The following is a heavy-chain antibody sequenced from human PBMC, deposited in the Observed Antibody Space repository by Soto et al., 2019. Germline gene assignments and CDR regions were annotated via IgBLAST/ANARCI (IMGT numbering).Heavy chain of an antibody. J-gene: IGHJ5*02. Sequence: QGQLHESGGGVVHPGTSLRLSCAASGLTFSSSAMHWVRQAPGKGLEWVAMISHDGSHEYYGDSVKGHFSVSRDNSHNILHLQMNSLRIEDTAVYFCARNTDHRLVRGWLDPWGQGTLVTVSS. V-gene: IGHV3-30-3*01. CDR3: ARNTDHRLVRGWLDP. CDR1: GLTFSSSA. CDR2: ISHDGSHE. D-gene: IGHD3-10*01.